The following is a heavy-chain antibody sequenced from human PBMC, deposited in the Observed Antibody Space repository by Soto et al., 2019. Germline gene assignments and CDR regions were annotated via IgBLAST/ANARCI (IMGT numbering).Heavy chain of an antibody. J-gene: IGHJ5*02. CDR1: GGSFSGYY. CDR2: INHSGST. Sequence: PSETLSLTCAVYGGSFSGYYWSWIRQPPGKGLEWIGEINHSGSTNYNPSLKSRVTISVDTSKNQFSLKLSSVTAADTAVYYCARARGIAAFDPRGQGSPVTVSS. D-gene: IGHD6-13*01. V-gene: IGHV4-34*01. CDR3: ARARGIAAFDP.